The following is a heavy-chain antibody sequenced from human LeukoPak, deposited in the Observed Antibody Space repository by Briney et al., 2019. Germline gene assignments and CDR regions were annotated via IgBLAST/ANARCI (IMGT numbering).Heavy chain of an antibody. CDR3: ARDSAGNQYSSGNFDL. D-gene: IGHD3-10*01. J-gene: IGHJ4*02. CDR2: ISESGGVT. Sequence: PGGSLRLSCAASGFTFSRSAMSWVRQAPAKGLEWVSGISESGGVTYYVDSVKGRFTISRDTSKNTVYLQMNSLTADDTAVYFCARDSAGNQYSSGNFDLWGQGTLVTVSS. V-gene: IGHV3-23*01. CDR1: GFTFSRSA.